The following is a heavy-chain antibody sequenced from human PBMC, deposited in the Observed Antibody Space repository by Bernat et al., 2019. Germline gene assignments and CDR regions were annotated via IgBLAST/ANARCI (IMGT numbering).Heavy chain of an antibody. CDR2: MSYDGSKK. Sequence: QVQPVESGGGVVQPGRSLRLSCAASGFTFSSYGMHWVRQAPGKGLDWVAVMSYDGSKKYYADSVKGRFTISRDNSKNTLYLQMNSLRAEDTAVYYCAKDAGERNYFDYWGQGTLVTVSS. CDR3: AKDAGERNYFDY. D-gene: IGHD3-10*01. CDR1: GFTFSSYG. V-gene: IGHV3-30*18. J-gene: IGHJ4*02.